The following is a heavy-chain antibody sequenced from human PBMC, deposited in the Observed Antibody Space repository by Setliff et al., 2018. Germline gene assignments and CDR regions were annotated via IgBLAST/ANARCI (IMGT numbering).Heavy chain of an antibody. CDR3: ARGWAALGLIGY. Sequence: SVKVSCKASGYTFTSYDINWVRQATGQGLEWMGGIIPIFGTANYAQKFQGRVTITADESTSTAYMELSSLRSEDTAVYYCARGWAALGLIGYWGQGTLVTVSS. CDR1: GYTFTSYD. D-gene: IGHD7-27*01. V-gene: IGHV1-69*13. CDR2: IIPIFGTA. J-gene: IGHJ4*02.